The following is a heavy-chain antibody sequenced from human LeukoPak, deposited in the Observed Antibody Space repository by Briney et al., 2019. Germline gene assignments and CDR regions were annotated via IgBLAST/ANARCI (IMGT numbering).Heavy chain of an antibody. V-gene: IGHV3-30-3*01. D-gene: IGHD1-1*01. J-gene: IGHJ4*02. CDR1: GFTFSSYA. Sequence: GRSLRLSCAASGFTFSSYAMHWVRQAPGKGLGWVAVISYDGSNKYYADSVKGRFTISRDNSKNTLYLQMNSLRTEDTAVYYCGATTAALPDYWGQGTLVTVSS. CDR2: ISYDGSNK. CDR3: GATTAALPDY.